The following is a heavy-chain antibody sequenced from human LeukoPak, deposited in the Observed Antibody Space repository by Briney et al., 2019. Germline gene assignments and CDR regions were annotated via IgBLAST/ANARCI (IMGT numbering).Heavy chain of an antibody. J-gene: IGHJ4*02. CDR2: IIPIFGIA. D-gene: IGHD3-16*02. V-gene: IGHV1-69*04. Sequence: GSSVKVSCKASGGTFISYAISWVRQAPGQGLEWMGRIIPIFGIANYAQKFQGRVTITADKSTSTAYMELSSLRSEDTAVYYCARDRTFGGVIAAQHDYWGQGTLVTVSS. CDR1: GGTFISYA. CDR3: ARDRTFGGVIAAQHDY.